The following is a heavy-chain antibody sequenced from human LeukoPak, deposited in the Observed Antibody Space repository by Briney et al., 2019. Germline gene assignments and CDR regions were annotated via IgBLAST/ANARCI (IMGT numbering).Heavy chain of an antibody. D-gene: IGHD1-26*01. CDR2: IYTSGST. CDR3: ARGGVGATFDY. J-gene: IGHJ4*01. V-gene: IGHV4-4*07. Sequence: SETLSLTCTASGGSISSYYWSWIRQHAAKGLEWIGRIYTSGSTNYNPSLKSRVTISVDKSKNQFSLKLSSVTAADTAVYYCARGGVGATFDYWGQGTLVTVSS. CDR1: GGSISSYY.